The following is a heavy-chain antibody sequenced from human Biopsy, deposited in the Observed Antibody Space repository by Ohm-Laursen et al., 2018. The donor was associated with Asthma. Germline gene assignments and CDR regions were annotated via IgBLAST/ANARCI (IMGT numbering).Heavy chain of an antibody. J-gene: IGHJ5*02. V-gene: IGHV4-30-4*08. CDR3: ARDRAMISET. CDR1: GGSINIGDYY. CDR2: IYSSGDT. D-gene: IGHD3-22*01. Sequence: TLSLTCTVSGGSINIGDYYWSWTRQHPVKGLEWIAYIYSSGDTYYSPSLKSRVSISLDTSKNQFSLRLTSVTAADTAVYYCARDRAMISETWGQGTLVTVSS.